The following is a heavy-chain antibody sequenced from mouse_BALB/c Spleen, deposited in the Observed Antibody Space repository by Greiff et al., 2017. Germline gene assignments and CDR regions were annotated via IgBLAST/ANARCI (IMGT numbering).Heavy chain of an antibody. CDR1: GYTFTSYW. J-gene: IGHJ2*01. Sequence: QVQLQQSGAELVKPGASVKLSCKASGYTFTSYWMHWVKQRPGQGLEWIGEINPSNGRTNYNEKFKSKATLTVDKSSSTAYMQLSSLTSEDSAVYYCARRAVPYYLDYWGQGTTLTVSS. D-gene: IGHD3-1*01. V-gene: IGHV1S81*02. CDR2: INPSNGRT. CDR3: ARRAVPYYLDY.